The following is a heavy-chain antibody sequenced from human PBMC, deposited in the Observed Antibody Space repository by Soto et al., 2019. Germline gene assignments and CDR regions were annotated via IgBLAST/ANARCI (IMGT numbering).Heavy chain of an antibody. J-gene: IGHJ4*02. CDR1: GYTFTSYA. CDR2: INAGNGNT. Sequence: QVQLVQSGAEVKKPGASVKVSCKASGYTFTSYAMHWVRQAPGQRLEWMGWINAGNGNTKYSQKFQGRVTITRDTSGRTAKMELRSRRSEETAVYYLARADYFGYWGQGPRVTVSS. V-gene: IGHV1-3*01. CDR3: ARADYFGY.